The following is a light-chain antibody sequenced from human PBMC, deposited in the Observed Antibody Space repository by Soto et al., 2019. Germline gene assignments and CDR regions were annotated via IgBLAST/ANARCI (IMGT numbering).Light chain of an antibody. Sequence: DIQMTQSPSTLSASVGDRVTITCRASQSISSWLAWYQQKPGKAPKVLIYKASSLESGVPSRFSGSGSGTEFTLTISSLQPDDFATYYCQQYNSYWRTFGQGTQVEIK. CDR1: QSISSW. CDR2: KAS. CDR3: QQYNSYWRT. J-gene: IGKJ1*01. V-gene: IGKV1-5*03.